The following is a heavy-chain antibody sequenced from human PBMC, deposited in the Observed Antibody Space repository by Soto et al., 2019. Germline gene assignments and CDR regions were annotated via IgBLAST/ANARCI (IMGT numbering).Heavy chain of an antibody. D-gene: IGHD3-22*01. CDR1: GYTFTSYG. CDR3: ARVLYYYDSSGYYPNTGFEVY. V-gene: IGHV1-18*01. J-gene: IGHJ4*02. CDR2: ISAYNGNT. Sequence: QVQLVQSGAEVKKPGASVKVSCKASGYTFTSYGISWVRQAPGQGLEWMGWISAYNGNTNYAQKLQGRVTMTTDTPTSTAYMEMRSLRSDDTAVYYCARVLYYYDSSGYYPNTGFEVYWGQGTLVTVSS.